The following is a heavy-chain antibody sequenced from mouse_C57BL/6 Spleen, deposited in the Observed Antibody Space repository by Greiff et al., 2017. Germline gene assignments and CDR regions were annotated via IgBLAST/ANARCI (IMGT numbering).Heavy chain of an antibody. J-gene: IGHJ2*01. V-gene: IGHV1-50*01. CDR3: ASRGLRHFDY. D-gene: IGHD1-2*01. CDR2: IDPSDSYT. Sequence: VQLQQPGAELVKPGASVKLSCKASGYTFTSYWMQWVKQRPGQGLEWIGEIDPSDSYTNYNQKFKGKATLTVDTSSSTAYMQLSSLTSEDSAVSYCASRGLRHFDYWGQGTTLPVSS. CDR1: GYTFTSYW.